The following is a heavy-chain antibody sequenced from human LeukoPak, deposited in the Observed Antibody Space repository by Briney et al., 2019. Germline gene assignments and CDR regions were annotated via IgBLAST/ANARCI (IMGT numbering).Heavy chain of an antibody. J-gene: IGHJ4*02. Sequence: GGSLRLSCAVSGITLSNYGMSWVRQAPGKGLEWVAGISDSGGSTNYADSVRGRFTISGDNPKNTLYLQMNRLRAEDTAVYFCAKRGVVIRVILVGFHKQAYYFDSWGQGALVTVSS. CDR2: ISDSGGST. V-gene: IGHV3-23*01. CDR1: GITLSNYG. CDR3: AKRGVVIRVILVGFHKQAYYFDS. D-gene: IGHD3-22*01.